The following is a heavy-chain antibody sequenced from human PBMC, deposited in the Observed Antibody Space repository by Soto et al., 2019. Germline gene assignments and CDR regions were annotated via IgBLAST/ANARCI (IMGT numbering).Heavy chain of an antibody. D-gene: IGHD3-3*01. CDR3: ARDRITTRGDAFDL. CDR2: IIPIPDIT. Sequence: QVHLVQSGAEVRKPGSSVKVSCKAPGGTFSTYIISWVRQAPGQGLEWMGRIIPIPDITNYAQKFQGRVTITADRSTSTAYMELTSLKSEDTALYYCARDRITTRGDAFDLWGQGTLVTVSS. CDR1: GGTFSTYI. V-gene: IGHV1-69*08. J-gene: IGHJ3*01.